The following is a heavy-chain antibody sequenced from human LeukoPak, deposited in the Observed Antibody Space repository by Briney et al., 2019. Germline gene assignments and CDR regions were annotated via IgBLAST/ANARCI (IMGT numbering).Heavy chain of an antibody. CDR3: ARVVGQWLVRFDY. CDR2: INHSGST. J-gene: IGHJ4*02. CDR1: GGSFSGYY. V-gene: IGHV4-34*01. Sequence: SETLSFTCAVYGGSFSGYYWSWIRQPPGKGLEWIGEINHSGSTNYNPSLKSRVTISVDTSKNQFSLKLSSVTAADTAVYYCARVVGQWLVRFDYWGQGTLVTVSS. D-gene: IGHD6-19*01.